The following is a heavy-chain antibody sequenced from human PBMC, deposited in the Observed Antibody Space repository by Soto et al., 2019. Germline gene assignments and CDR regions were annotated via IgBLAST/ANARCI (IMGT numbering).Heavy chain of an antibody. Sequence: PGGSLSLSCAASGFTFSIYAMRWVRHAPGKGLEWVSAISGSGGSTYYADSVKGRFTISRDNSKNTLYLQMNSLRAEDTAVYYCAKEAPYCSGGSCFDYWGQGTLVTVSS. J-gene: IGHJ4*02. D-gene: IGHD2-15*01. CDR3: AKEAPYCSGGSCFDY. CDR2: ISGSGGST. V-gene: IGHV3-23*01. CDR1: GFTFSIYA.